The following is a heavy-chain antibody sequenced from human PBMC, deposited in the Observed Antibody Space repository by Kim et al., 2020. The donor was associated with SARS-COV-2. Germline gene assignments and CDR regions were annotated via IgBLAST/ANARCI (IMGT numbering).Heavy chain of an antibody. V-gene: IGHV3-53*04. Sequence: SAGSTYYADSVKGRFTISRHNSKNTLYLQMNSLRAEDTAVYYCARGGEDVWGQGTTVTVSS. D-gene: IGHD3-10*01. J-gene: IGHJ6*02. CDR3: ARGGEDV. CDR2: SAGST.